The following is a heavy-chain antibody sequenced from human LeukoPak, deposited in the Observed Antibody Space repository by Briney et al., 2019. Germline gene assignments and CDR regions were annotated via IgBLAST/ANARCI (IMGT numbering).Heavy chain of an antibody. J-gene: IGHJ3*02. CDR3: ARHDYAGYGAFDI. Sequence: SETLSLTCTVSGGSLSSSSYWGWIRQPPGKGLGWIGTIYYSGATYYNASLKSRLTISGDTSKNQFSLELSSVTAADTAVYYCARHDYAGYGAFDIWGQGTMVTVSS. CDR1: GGSLSSSSY. D-gene: IGHD4-17*01. V-gene: IGHV4-39*01. CDR2: IYYSGAT.